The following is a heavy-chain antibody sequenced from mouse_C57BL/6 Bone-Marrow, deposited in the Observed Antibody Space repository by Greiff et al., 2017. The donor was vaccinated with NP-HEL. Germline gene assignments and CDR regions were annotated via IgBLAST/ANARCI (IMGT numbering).Heavy chain of an antibody. CDR1: GFSFNTYA. CDR3: VRHDYYGSRGDYAMDY. D-gene: IGHD1-1*01. V-gene: IGHV10-1*01. Sequence: DVHLVESGGGLVQPKGSLKLSCAASGFSFNTYAMNWVRQAPGKGLEWVARIRSKSNNYATYYADSVKDRFTISRDDSESMLYLQMNNLKTEDTAMYYCVRHDYYGSRGDYAMDYWGQGTSVTVSS. CDR2: IRSKSNNYAT. J-gene: IGHJ4*01.